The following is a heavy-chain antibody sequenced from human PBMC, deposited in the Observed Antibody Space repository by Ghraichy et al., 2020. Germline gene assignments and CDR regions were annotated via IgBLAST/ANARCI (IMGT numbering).Heavy chain of an antibody. CDR3: ARHVYANYGVDV. V-gene: IGHV4-4*09. CDR1: GASISTYY. J-gene: IGHJ6*02. Sequence: SETLSLTCTVSGASISTYYYSWIRQPPGEGLEWIGYIYTSETSYSNTSLKSRVTMSLDTSKNQLSLKLTSVTAADTAVYYCARHVYANYGVDVWGQGTTVTVSS. D-gene: IGHD5/OR15-5a*01. CDR2: IYTSETS.